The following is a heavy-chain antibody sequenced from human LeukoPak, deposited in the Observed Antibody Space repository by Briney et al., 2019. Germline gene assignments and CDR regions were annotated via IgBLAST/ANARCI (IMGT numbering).Heavy chain of an antibody. J-gene: IGHJ3*02. CDR2: IYYSGST. D-gene: IGHD1-26*01. V-gene: IGHV4-59*08. CDR3: ATTERGRYFGTFDI. Sequence: PSETLSLTCTVSGVSISSYYWSWIRQPPGKGLEWIGHIYYSGSTSYNPSLKSRVTISIDTSKNQFSLNLSSVTAADTAVYYCATTERGRYFGTFDIWGQGTMVTVSS. CDR1: GVSISSYY.